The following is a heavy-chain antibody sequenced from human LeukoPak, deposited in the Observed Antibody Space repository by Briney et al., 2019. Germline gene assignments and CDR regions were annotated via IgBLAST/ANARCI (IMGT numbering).Heavy chain of an antibody. CDR1: GFTFSSYS. Sequence: GGSLRLSCAASGFTFSSYSMNWVRQAPGKGLEWVSYISSSSTTIYYADSVKGRFTISRDDSKNTLYLQMGSLRAEDMAVYYCARDTGFWSGLDYWGQGTLVTVSS. D-gene: IGHD3-3*01. V-gene: IGHV3-48*01. CDR2: ISSSSTTI. J-gene: IGHJ4*02. CDR3: ARDTGFWSGLDY.